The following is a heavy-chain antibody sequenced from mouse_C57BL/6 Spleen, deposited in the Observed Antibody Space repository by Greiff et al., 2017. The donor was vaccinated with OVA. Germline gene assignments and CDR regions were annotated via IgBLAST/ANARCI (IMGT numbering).Heavy chain of an antibody. CDR2: IHPNSGST. D-gene: IGHD2-1*01. V-gene: IGHV1-64*01. Sequence: QVQLQQPGAELVKPGASVKLSCKASGYTFTSYWMHWVKQRPGQGLEWIGMIHPNSGSTNYNEKFKSKATLTVDKSSSTAYMQLSSLTSEDSAVYYCARDYGTGNYFDDWGQGTTRTVSS. J-gene: IGHJ2*01. CDR3: ARDYGTGNYFDD. CDR1: GYTFTSYW.